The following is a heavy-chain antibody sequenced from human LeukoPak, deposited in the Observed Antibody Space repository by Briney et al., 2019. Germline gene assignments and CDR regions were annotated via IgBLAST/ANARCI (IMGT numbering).Heavy chain of an antibody. CDR3: AREGRFSGWFDY. Sequence: GASVKVSCKASGGTFSSYAISWVRQAPGQGLEWMGRIIPILGIANYAQMFQGRVTITADKSTSTAYMELSSLRSEDTAVYYCAREGRFSGWFDYWGQGTLVTVSS. J-gene: IGHJ4*02. D-gene: IGHD6-25*01. V-gene: IGHV1-69*04. CDR1: GGTFSSYA. CDR2: IIPILGIA.